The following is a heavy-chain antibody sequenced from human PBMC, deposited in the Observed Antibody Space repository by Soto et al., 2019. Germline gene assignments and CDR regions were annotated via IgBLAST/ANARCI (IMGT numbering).Heavy chain of an antibody. CDR2: IYYSGST. D-gene: IGHD3-3*01. J-gene: IGHJ6*02. Sequence: SETLSLTCTVSGGSVSSGSYYWSWIRQPPGKGLEWIGYIYYSGSTNYNPSLKSRVTISVDTSKNQFSLKLSSVTAADTAVYNCARDSSASGYYYYYYGMDVWGQGTTVTV. CDR1: GGSVSSGSYY. V-gene: IGHV4-61*01. CDR3: ARDSSASGYYYYYYGMDV.